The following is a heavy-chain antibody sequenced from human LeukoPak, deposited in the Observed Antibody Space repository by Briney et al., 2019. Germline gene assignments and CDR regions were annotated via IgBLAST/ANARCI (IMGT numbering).Heavy chain of an antibody. Sequence: ASVKVSCKASGYTFTGYYMHWVRQAPGQGLEWMRWINPNSGGTNYAQKFQGRVTMTRDTSISTAYMELSRLRSDDTAVYYCARGVGWLRRPYYYYGMDVWGQGTTVTVSS. CDR3: ARGVGWLRRPYYYYGMDV. CDR2: INPNSGGT. V-gene: IGHV1-2*02. D-gene: IGHD5-12*01. J-gene: IGHJ6*02. CDR1: GYTFTGYY.